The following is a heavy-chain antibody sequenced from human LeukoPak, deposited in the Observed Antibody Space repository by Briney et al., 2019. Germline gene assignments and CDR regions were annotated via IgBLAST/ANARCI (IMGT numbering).Heavy chain of an antibody. D-gene: IGHD3-22*01. CDR1: GFTFSSYS. J-gene: IGHJ4*02. CDR3: ARIQPTYYYDSSGYYHYFDY. V-gene: IGHV3-21*01. CDR2: ISSSSSYI. Sequence: GGSLRLSCAASGFTFSSYSMNWVRQAPGKGLEWVSSISSSSSYIYYADSVKGRFTISRDNAKNSLYLQMNSLRAEDTAVYYCARIQPTYYYDSSGYYHYFDYWGQGTLVTVSS.